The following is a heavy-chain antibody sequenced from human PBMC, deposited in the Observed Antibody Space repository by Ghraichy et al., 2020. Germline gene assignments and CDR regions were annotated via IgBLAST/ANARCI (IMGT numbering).Heavy chain of an antibody. J-gene: IGHJ4*02. V-gene: IGHV4-4*02. Sequence: SETLSLTCAVSGGSISSSNWWSWVRQPPGKGLEWIGEIHRSGSTNYNPSLKSRVTISVDKSKNQFSLKLSSVTAADTAVYYCARIAARPFLAAPQIDYWGQGTLVTVSS. CDR3: ARIAARPFLAAPQIDY. CDR1: GGSISSSNW. D-gene: IGHD6-25*01. CDR2: IHRSGST.